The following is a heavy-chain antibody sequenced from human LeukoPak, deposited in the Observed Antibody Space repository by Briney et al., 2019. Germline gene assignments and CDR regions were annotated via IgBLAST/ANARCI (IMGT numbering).Heavy chain of an antibody. V-gene: IGHV1-24*01. D-gene: IGHD3-10*01. CDR2: FDPEDGET. CDR3: ATQRVTMVRGVILFDY. J-gene: IGHJ4*02. CDR1: GYTRSEVY. Sequence: VKVCCKVNGYTRSEVYVYWVRQAPGKGLEWMGGFDPEDGETIYAQKFQGRVTMTEDTSTDTAYMELSSLRSEDTAVYYCATQRVTMVRGVILFDYWGQGTLATVSS.